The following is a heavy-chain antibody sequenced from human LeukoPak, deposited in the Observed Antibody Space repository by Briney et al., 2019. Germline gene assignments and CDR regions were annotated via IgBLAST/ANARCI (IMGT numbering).Heavy chain of an antibody. CDR2: INPNSGGT. CDR3: ARGIVVVPAAMRWWFGP. D-gene: IGHD2-2*01. Sequence: GASVKVSCKASGYTFTGYYMHWVRQAPGQGLEWMGWINPNSGGTNYAQKFQGRVTMTRDTSISTAYMELSRLRSDDTAVYYCARGIVVVPAAMRWWFGPWGQGTLVTVSS. V-gene: IGHV1-2*02. CDR1: GYTFTGYY. J-gene: IGHJ5*02.